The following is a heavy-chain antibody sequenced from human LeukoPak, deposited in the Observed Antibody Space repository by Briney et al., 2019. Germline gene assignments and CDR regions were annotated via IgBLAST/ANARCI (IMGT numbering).Heavy chain of an antibody. Sequence: GGSRRRSCAASGFTVSSNYTSWGRQPPGRGLEWVSVIYSGGSTYYADSVKGRFTISRDNSKNTLYLQMNSLRAEDTAVYYCARVGIYYDSSGYYFDAFDIWGQGTMVTVSS. V-gene: IGHV3-53*01. CDR1: GFTVSSNY. CDR2: IYSGGST. J-gene: IGHJ3*02. CDR3: ARVGIYYDSSGYYFDAFDI. D-gene: IGHD3-22*01.